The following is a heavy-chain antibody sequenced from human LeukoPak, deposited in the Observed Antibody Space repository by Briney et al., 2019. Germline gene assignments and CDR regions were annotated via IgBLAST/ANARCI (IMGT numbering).Heavy chain of an antibody. CDR2: INHSGST. CDR3: ARGDSPGLFWFDP. V-gene: IGHV4-34*01. D-gene: IGHD3-22*01. J-gene: IGHJ5*02. Sequence: SETLSLTCAVYGGSFSGYYWSWIRQPPGKGLEWIGEINHSGSTNYNPSLKSRVTISVDTSKNQFSLKLSSVTAADTAVYYCARGDSPGLFWFDPWGQGTLVTVSS. CDR1: GGSFSGYY.